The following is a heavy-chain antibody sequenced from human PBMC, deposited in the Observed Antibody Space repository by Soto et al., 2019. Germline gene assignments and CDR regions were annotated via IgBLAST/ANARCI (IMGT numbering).Heavy chain of an antibody. CDR1: GYTFTSYD. J-gene: IGHJ4*02. CDR2: MNPNSGNT. D-gene: IGHD3-3*01. Sequence: GASVKVSCKASGYTFTSYDINWVRQATGQGLEWMGWMNPNSGNTGYAQKFQGRVTMTRNTSISTAYMELSSLRSEDTAVYYCARRLYYDFWSGYEPQYYFDYWGQGTLVTSPQ. CDR3: ARRLYYDFWSGYEPQYYFDY. V-gene: IGHV1-8*01.